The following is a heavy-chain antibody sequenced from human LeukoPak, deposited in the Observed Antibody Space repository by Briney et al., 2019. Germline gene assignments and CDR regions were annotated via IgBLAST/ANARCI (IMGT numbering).Heavy chain of an antibody. D-gene: IGHD3-10*01. J-gene: IGHJ6*03. V-gene: IGHV1-69*13. CDR2: IIPIFGTA. CDR1: GGTFSSYT. Sequence: GASVKVSCKASGGTFSSYTISWVRQAPGQGLEWMGGIIPIFGTANYAQKFQGRVTITADESTSTAYMELSSLRSEDTAVYYCARDGGGGTYYYGSGSYYSYYYYMDVWGKGTTVTVSS. CDR3: ARDGGGGTYYYGSGSYYSYYYYMDV.